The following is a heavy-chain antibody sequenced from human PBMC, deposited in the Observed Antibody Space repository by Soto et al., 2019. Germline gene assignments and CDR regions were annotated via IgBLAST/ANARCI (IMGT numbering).Heavy chain of an antibody. CDR3: ARGGGGYDSSGYYSY. CDR2: IYHSGRT. D-gene: IGHD3-22*01. J-gene: IGHJ4*02. V-gene: IGHV4-30-2*01. Sequence: QLQLQESGSGLVKPSQTLSLTCAVSGGSISSGGYSWSWIRQPPGKGLEWIGYIYHSGRTYYNPSLKSRVTISVDRPKNQFSLKLSSVTAADTAVYYCARGGGGYDSSGYYSYWGQGTLVTVSS. CDR1: GGSISSGGYS.